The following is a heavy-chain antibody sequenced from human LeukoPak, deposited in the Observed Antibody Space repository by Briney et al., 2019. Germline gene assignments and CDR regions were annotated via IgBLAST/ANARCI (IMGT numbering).Heavy chain of an antibody. CDR2: IYYSGST. D-gene: IGHD3-3*01. Sequence: PSETLSLTCTVSGGSISSYYWSWIRQPPGKGLEWIGYIYYSGSTNYNPSLKSRVTISVDTSKNQFSLKLSSVTAADTAVYYCARDRSDPLEWLSAGDWFDPWGQGTLVTVSS. CDR1: GGSISSYY. J-gene: IGHJ5*02. V-gene: IGHV4-59*12. CDR3: ARDRSDPLEWLSAGDWFDP.